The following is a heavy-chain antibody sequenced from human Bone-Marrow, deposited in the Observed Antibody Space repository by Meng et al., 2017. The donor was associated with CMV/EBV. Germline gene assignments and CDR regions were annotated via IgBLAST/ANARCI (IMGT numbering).Heavy chain of an antibody. Sequence: GESLKISCAASGFTFSSHWMSWVRQAPGKGLVWVSRINSDGSSTSYADSVKGRFTISRDNAKNTLYLQMNSLRAEDTAVYYCARKMRQFWSGGGGMDVWGQGTTVTVSS. CDR2: INSDGSST. D-gene: IGHD3-3*01. J-gene: IGHJ6*02. CDR1: GFTFSSHW. CDR3: ARKMRQFWSGGGGMDV. V-gene: IGHV3-74*01.